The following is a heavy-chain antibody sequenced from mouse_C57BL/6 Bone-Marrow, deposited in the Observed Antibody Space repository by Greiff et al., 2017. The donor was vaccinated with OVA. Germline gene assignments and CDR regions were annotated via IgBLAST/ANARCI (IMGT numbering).Heavy chain of an antibody. J-gene: IGHJ2*01. CDR3: ARSRGGLTFDY. V-gene: IGHV1-64*01. CDR1: GYTFTSYW. CDR2: IHPNSGST. D-gene: IGHD4-1*01. Sequence: QVHVKQPGAELVKPGASVKLSCKASGYTFTSYWMHWVKQRPGQGLEWIGMIHPNSGSTNYNEKFKSKATLTVDKSSSTAYMQLSSLTSEDSAVYYCARSRGGLTFDYWGQGTTLTVSS.